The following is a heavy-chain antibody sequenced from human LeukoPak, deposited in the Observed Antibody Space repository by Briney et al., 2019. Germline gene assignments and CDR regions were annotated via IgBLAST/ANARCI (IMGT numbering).Heavy chain of an antibody. CDR1: GYTFTSYD. Sequence: ASVTVSCKASGYTFTSYDINWVRQATGQGLEWMGWMNPNSGNTGYAQKFQGRVTITRNTSISTAYMELSSLRSEDTAVYYCARGVGAAAGPDYWGQGTLVTVSS. CDR2: MNPNSGNT. D-gene: IGHD6-13*01. V-gene: IGHV1-8*03. J-gene: IGHJ4*02. CDR3: ARGVGAAAGPDY.